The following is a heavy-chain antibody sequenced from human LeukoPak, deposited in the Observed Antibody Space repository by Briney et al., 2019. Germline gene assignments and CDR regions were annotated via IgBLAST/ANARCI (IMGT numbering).Heavy chain of an antibody. CDR1: GFTVSNNY. CDR3: ATNGYSGTYNRYFDS. D-gene: IGHD1-26*01. CDR2: IYGGGST. Sequence: GGSLRLSCVVSGFTVSNNYMKWVRQAPGKGLEWVSTIYGGGSTYYADSVRGRFTISRDNSKNTLYLQMDSLRSEDTAVYYCATNGYSGTYNRYFDSWGQGTLVTVSS. V-gene: IGHV3-53*05. J-gene: IGHJ4*02.